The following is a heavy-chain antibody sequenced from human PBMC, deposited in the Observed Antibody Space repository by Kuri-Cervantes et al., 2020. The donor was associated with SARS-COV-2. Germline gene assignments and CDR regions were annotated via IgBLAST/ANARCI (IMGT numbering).Heavy chain of an antibody. V-gene: IGHV1-46*01. D-gene: IGHD6-13*01. CDR3: ARFGAGTGDYYYGMDV. CDR1: GYTFTSYY. CDR2: INPSGGST. J-gene: IGHJ6*02. Sequence: ASVKVSCKASGYTFTSYYMHWVRQAPGQGLEWMGIINPSGGSTSYAQKFQGRVTITADESTSTAYMELSSLRSEDTAVYYCARFGAGTGDYYYGMDVWGQGTTVTVSS.